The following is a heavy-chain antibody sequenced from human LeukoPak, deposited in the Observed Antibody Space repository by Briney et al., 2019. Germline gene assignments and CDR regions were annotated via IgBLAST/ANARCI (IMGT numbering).Heavy chain of an antibody. J-gene: IGHJ4*02. Sequence: GGSLRLSCAAFGFTFSSYEVNWVRQAPGKGLEWVSYISSSGDTIYYADSVKGRFTMSRDNAKNRLYLQMNSLSAEDTGVYYCVRDVWGDRDSYFDCWGQGTLVTVSS. D-gene: IGHD2-21*01. V-gene: IGHV3-48*03. CDR2: ISSSGDTI. CDR1: GFTFSSYE. CDR3: VRDVWGDRDSYFDC.